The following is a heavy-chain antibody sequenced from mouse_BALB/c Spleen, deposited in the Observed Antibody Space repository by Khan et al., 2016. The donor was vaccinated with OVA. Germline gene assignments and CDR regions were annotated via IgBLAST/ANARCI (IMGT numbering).Heavy chain of an antibody. CDR1: GYTFTSYV. V-gene: IGHV1S136*01. J-gene: IGHJ3*01. CDR2: IYPFNGDT. CDR3: APVGSYCVSFAY. D-gene: IGHD2-12*01. Sequence: EVPLQQSGPELVKPGASVKMSCKASGYTFTSYVMHWVKQKPGQGLEWIGYIYPFNGDTLYNEKFKDKATLTSDKSSSTAYMELSSLTSEDSVVYFCAPVGSYCVSFAYWGQGTLVTVSA.